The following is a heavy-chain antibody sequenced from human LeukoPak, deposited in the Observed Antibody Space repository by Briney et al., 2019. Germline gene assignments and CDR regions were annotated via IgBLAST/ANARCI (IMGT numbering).Heavy chain of an antibody. Sequence: ASVKVSCKASGYTFTSYAMHWVRQAPGQRLEWMGWINAGNGNTKYSQKFRGRLTISADKSSNTAYMELSSLRSDDTAMYFCARWRLSGDALTTYHYKTVIDNYFDPWGQGTLVTVSS. D-gene: IGHD3-16*02. CDR1: GYTFTSYA. J-gene: IGHJ5*02. CDR2: INAGNGNT. V-gene: IGHV1-3*01. CDR3: ARWRLSGDALTTYHYKTVIDNYFDP.